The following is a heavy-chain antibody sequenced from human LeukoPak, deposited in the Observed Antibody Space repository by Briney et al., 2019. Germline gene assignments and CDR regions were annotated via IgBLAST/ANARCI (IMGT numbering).Heavy chain of an antibody. CDR3: AKVSLNMVNDAFDI. CDR1: GFTFSDYY. V-gene: IGHV3-11*04. Sequence: GGSLRLSCAASGFTFSDYYMSWIRQAPGKGLEWVSYVSSGSSTIYYADSVKGRFTISRDNSKNTLYLQMNGLRAEDTAMYYCAKVSLNMVNDAFDIWGQGTMVSVSS. CDR2: VSSGSSTI. D-gene: IGHD4/OR15-4a*01. J-gene: IGHJ3*02.